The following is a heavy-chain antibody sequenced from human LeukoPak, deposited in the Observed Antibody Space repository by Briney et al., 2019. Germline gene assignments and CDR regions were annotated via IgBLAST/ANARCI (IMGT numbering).Heavy chain of an antibody. CDR3: TTDIIDVPYCDIAEYFQH. CDR2: LKSKTDGGTT. D-gene: IGHD4-17*01. CDR1: GFTFSNAW. J-gene: IGHJ1*01. Sequence: GGSLRLSCAASGFTFSNAWMSWVRQAPGKGLEWVGRLKSKTDGGTTDYAAPVKGRFTISRDDSKNTLYLQMNSLKTEDTAVYYCTTDIIDVPYCDIAEYFQHWGQGTLVTVSS. V-gene: IGHV3-15*01.